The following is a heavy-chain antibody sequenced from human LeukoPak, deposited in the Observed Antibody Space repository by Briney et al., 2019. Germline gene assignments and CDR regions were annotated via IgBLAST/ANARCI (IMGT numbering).Heavy chain of an antibody. D-gene: IGHD2-21*02. CDR2: IYYSGST. CDR1: GGSISSYY. Sequence: SETLSLTCTVSGGSISSYYWSWIRQPPGKGLEWIGYIYYSGSTNYNPSLKSRVTISVDTSKNQFSLKLSSVTAADTAVYYCARGQVGVYCGGDCYDYWGQGTLVTVSS. CDR3: ARGQVGVYCGGDCYDY. J-gene: IGHJ4*02. V-gene: IGHV4-59*01.